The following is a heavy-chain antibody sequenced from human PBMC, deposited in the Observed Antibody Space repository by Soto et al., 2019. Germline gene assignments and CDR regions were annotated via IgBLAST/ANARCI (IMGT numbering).Heavy chain of an antibody. CDR1: GYTCTSYG. Sequence: ASVKVSCKASGYTCTSYGISWVRQAPGQGLEWMGWISAYNGNTNYAQKLQGRVTMTTDTSTSTAYMELRSLRSDDTAVYYCARGRLVTYYDILTGYPYYFDYWGQGTLVTVSS. CDR2: ISAYNGNT. J-gene: IGHJ4*02. CDR3: ARGRLVTYYDILTGYPYYFDY. D-gene: IGHD3-9*01. V-gene: IGHV1-18*01.